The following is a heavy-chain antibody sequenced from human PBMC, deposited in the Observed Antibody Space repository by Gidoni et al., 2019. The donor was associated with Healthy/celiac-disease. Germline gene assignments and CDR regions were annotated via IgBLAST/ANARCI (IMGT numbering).Heavy chain of an antibody. V-gene: IGHV3-20*04. CDR2: INWNGGST. CDR3: ARDPGFHSGSYPSPYFDY. D-gene: IGHD1-26*01. CDR1: GFTFADYG. Sequence: EVQLVESGGGVVRPGGSLRLSCAASGFTFADYGMSWVRQAPGKGLEWVSGINWNGGSTGYADSVKGRFTISRDNAKNSLYLQMNSLRAEDTALYYCARDPGFHSGSYPSPYFDYWGQGTLVTVSS. J-gene: IGHJ4*02.